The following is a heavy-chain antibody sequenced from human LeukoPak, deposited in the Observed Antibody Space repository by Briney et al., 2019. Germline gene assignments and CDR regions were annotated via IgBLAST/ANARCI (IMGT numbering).Heavy chain of an antibody. CDR3: ARDEAYYYDSSGYSGVAFDI. V-gene: IGHV7-4-1*02. J-gene: IGHJ3*02. D-gene: IGHD3-22*01. Sequence: ASVKVSCKASGYTFTSYAMNWVRQAPGQGLEWMGWINTNTGNPTYAQGFTGRFVFSLDTSVSTAYLQISSLKAVDTAVYYCARDEAYYYDSSGYSGVAFDIWGQGTMVTVSS. CDR2: INTNTGNP. CDR1: GYTFTSYA.